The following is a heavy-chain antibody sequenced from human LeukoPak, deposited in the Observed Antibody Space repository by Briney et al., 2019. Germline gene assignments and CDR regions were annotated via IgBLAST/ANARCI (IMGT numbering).Heavy chain of an antibody. V-gene: IGHV3-23*01. D-gene: IGHD1-26*01. CDR3: AKKYSTGLDP. Sequence: GGSLRLSCAASGFTFSSYAMSWVRQAPGKGLEWVSDISGSGGSTYYADSVKGRFTISRDNSKNTLYLQMNSLRGEDTALYYCAKKYSTGLDPWGQGTLVTVSS. J-gene: IGHJ5*02. CDR1: GFTFSSYA. CDR2: ISGSGGST.